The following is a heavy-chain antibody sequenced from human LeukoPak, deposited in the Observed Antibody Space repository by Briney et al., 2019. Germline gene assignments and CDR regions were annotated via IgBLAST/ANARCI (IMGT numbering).Heavy chain of an antibody. J-gene: IGHJ3*02. CDR3: ARDFRGSVDAFDI. Sequence: SETLSLTCTVSGGSISSGAHYWSWVRQPPGKGLEWIGYIYYSGRTNYNPSLKSRVSISVDTSKNQFSLKLSSVTAADTAVYYCARDFRGSVDAFDIWGQGTMVAVSS. V-gene: IGHV4-61*08. CDR1: GGSISSGAHY. CDR2: IYYSGRT.